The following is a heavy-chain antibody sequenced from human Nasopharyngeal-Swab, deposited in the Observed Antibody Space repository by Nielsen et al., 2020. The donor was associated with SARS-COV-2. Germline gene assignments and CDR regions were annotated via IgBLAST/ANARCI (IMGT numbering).Heavy chain of an antibody. J-gene: IGHJ4*02. CDR1: GYTFTRHN. Sequence: ASVKVSCKASGYTFTRHNMHWVRQAPGQGLEWMAIFDPRGDSTSHAQKFQGRLTITTDTTTSTVYMELSSLRSEDAAVYYCARDSDNRAIDYWGQGTLVTVSP. CDR3: ARDSDNRAIDY. D-gene: IGHD1-14*01. CDR2: FDPRGDST. V-gene: IGHV1-46*01.